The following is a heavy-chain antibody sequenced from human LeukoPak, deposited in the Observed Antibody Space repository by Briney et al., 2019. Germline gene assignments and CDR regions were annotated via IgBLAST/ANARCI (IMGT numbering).Heavy chain of an antibody. J-gene: IGHJ4*02. D-gene: IGHD3-16*02. CDR3: AKGNYDYVWGSYRYTPVSFDY. CDR2: ISGSGGST. V-gene: IGHV3-23*01. CDR1: GFTFSSYA. Sequence: PGGSLRLSCAASGFTFSSYAMSWVRQAPGKGLEWVSAISGSGGSTYYADSVKGRFTISRDNSKNTLYLQMNSLRAEDTAVYYCAKGNYDYVWGSYRYTPVSFDYWGQGTLVTVSS.